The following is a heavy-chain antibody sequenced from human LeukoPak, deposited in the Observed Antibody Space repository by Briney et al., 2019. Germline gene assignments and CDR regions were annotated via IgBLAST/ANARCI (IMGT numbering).Heavy chain of an antibody. V-gene: IGHV3-74*01. Sequence: GGSLRLSCVASGFTFSNYWMHWVRQAPGKGLEWVSRINPDGSSSNYAASVKGRFTMSRDNAKNTVYLRMASLRVEDTAVFYCVRQAVSGDSGIAYWGRGTQVTISS. J-gene: IGHJ4*02. D-gene: IGHD4-17*01. CDR3: VRQAVSGDSGIAY. CDR2: INPDGSSS. CDR1: GFTFSNYW.